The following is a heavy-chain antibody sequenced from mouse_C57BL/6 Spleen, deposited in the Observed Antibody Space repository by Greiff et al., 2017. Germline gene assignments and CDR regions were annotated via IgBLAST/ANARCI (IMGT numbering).Heavy chain of an antibody. D-gene: IGHD1-1*01. V-gene: IGHV14-2*01. CDR1: GFNIKDYY. J-gene: IGHJ1*03. CDR3: ARGGSSYWYFDV. CDR2: IDPEDGDT. Sequence: EVQLQQSGAELVKPGASVKLSCTASGFNIKDYYMHWVKQRTEQSLEWIGRIDPEDGDTKYAPKFQGQAPIPADTSSHTAYLQLSSLTSEDTAVYYSARGGSSYWYFDVWGTGTTVTVSS.